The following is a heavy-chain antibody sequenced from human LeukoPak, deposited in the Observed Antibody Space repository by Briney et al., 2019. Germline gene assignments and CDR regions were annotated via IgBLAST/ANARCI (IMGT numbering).Heavy chain of an antibody. CDR2: INHSGST. J-gene: IGHJ4*02. D-gene: IGHD5-18*01. Sequence: SETLSLTCSVSGYSINNGYYWGWIRQPPGKGLEWIGEINHSGSTNYNPSLKSRVTISVDTSKNQFSLKLSSVTAADTAVYYCARVKSGYSYSDYWGQGTLVTVSS. CDR3: ARVKSGYSYSDY. V-gene: IGHV4-38-2*02. CDR1: GYSINNGYY.